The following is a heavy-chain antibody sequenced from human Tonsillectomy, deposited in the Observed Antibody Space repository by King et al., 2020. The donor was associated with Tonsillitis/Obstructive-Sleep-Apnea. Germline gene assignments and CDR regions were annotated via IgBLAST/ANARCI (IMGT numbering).Heavy chain of an antibody. Sequence: VQLVESGAEVKKPGASVKVSCKGSGGTFSSYAISWVRQAPGQGLEWMGGLLPIFGTANYAQKVQGRVTITADESTSTAYMELSSLRSEDTAVYYCASGWNWGNAFDIWGQGTMVTVSS. V-gene: IGHV1-69*01. D-gene: IGHD7-27*01. CDR2: LLPIFGTA. CDR3: ASGWNWGNAFDI. J-gene: IGHJ3*02. CDR1: GGTFSSYA.